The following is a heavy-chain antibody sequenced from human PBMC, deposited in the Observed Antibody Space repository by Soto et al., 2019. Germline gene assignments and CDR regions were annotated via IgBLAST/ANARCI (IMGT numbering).Heavy chain of an antibody. CDR1: GYTFTSYG. J-gene: IGHJ4*02. V-gene: IGHV1-18*01. Sequence: QVQLVQSGAEVKKPGASVKVSCKASGYTFTSYGISWVRQAPGQGLEWMGWINAYNGNTKYAQKLQXXVYMTADTSTSTAYMELRSLRSDDTAVYYCARDQAMAQFDYWGQGTLVTVSS. CDR2: INAYNGNT. CDR3: ARDQAMAQFDY.